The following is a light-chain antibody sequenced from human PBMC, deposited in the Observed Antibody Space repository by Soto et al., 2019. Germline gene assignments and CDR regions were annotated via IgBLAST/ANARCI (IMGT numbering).Light chain of an antibody. Sequence: ELVLTHSPAILYLSPGQAVTLSCRASQRVSSYYLAWYQQKPGLAPRLLIYDTSSRASGIPDRFSGSGSGTDFTLTISRLEPEDFAVYYCQQYGSSFWTFGQGTKVDIK. J-gene: IGKJ1*01. V-gene: IGKV3D-20*01. CDR3: QQYGSSFWT. CDR2: DTS. CDR1: QRVSSYY.